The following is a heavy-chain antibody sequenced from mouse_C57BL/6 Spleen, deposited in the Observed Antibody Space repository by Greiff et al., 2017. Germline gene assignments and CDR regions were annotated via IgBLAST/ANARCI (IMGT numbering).Heavy chain of an antibody. CDR2: IRLKSDNYAT. Sequence: EVKVEESGGGLVQPGGSMKLSCVASGFTFSNYWMNWVRQSPEKGLEWVAQIRLKSDNYATHYAETVKGRFTISRDDSKSSVYLQMNNSRAEDTGIYYCTGPNGGDYGGQGTTLTVSS. D-gene: IGHD4-1*01. CDR3: TGPNGGDY. J-gene: IGHJ2*01. V-gene: IGHV6-3*01. CDR1: GFTFSNYW.